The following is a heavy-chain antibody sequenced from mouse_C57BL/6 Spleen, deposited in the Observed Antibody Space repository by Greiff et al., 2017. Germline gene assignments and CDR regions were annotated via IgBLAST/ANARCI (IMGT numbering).Heavy chain of an antibody. D-gene: IGHD1-1*01. CDR1: GYTFTSYW. CDR2: IYPGSGST. CDR3: ARWVDYYGSSYVAY. V-gene: IGHV1-55*01. Sequence: QVQLQQPGAELVKPGASVKMSCKASGYTFTSYWITWVKQRPGQGLEWIGDIYPGSGSTNYNEKFKSKATLTVDTSSSTAYMQLSSLTSEDSAVYYCARWVDYYGSSYVAYWGQGTTLTVSS. J-gene: IGHJ2*01.